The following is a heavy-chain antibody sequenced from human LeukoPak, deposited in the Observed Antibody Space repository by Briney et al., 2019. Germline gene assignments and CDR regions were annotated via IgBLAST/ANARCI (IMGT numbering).Heavy chain of an antibody. CDR3: ASGVDILTGQDY. Sequence: PGGSLRLSCAASGFTFSDYALHWVRQAPGKGLEWVAIISFDGSNRYYADSVKGRFTISRDNSRETLFLQMNSLRPEDTAVYYCASGVDILTGQDYWGQGTLVTVSS. J-gene: IGHJ4*02. CDR2: ISFDGSNR. CDR1: GFTFSDYA. V-gene: IGHV3-30*14. D-gene: IGHD3-9*01.